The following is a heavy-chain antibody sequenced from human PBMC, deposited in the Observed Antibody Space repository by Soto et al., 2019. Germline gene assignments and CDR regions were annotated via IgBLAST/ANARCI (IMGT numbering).Heavy chain of an antibody. J-gene: IGHJ4*02. D-gene: IGHD2-2*01. CDR2: VVVGSGNT. Sequence: SVKVSCKASGFTFTSSAVQWVRQARGQRLEWIGWVVVGSGNTNYAQKFQERVTITRDMSTSTAYMELSSLRSEDTAVYYCAAGIIVVVPAAPDYWGQGTLVTVSS. CDR3: AAGIIVVVPAAPDY. V-gene: IGHV1-58*01. CDR1: GFTFTSSA.